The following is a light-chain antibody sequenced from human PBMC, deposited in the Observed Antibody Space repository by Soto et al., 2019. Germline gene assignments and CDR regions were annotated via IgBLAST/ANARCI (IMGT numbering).Light chain of an antibody. Sequence: QSVLTQPAPVSGSPGQSVTISCTGTSNDVGAYKYVSWYQKHPGKAPKLMIYGVSNRPSGISDRFSGSKSGNTAFLTISGLQPEDEADYYCGSWDSSLSAYVFGTGTKVTVL. J-gene: IGLJ1*01. CDR2: GVS. CDR1: SNDVGAYKY. V-gene: IGLV2-14*03. CDR3: GSWDSSLSAYV.